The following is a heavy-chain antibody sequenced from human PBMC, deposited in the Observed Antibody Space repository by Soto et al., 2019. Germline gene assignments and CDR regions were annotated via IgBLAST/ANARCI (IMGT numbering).Heavy chain of an antibody. V-gene: IGHV1-8*01. J-gene: IGHJ4*02. Sequence: QVQLVQSGAEVKKSGASAKVSCRASGYTFTSHDINWVRQATGPGLPGMGWMNPNSGNTGYAQKFKGRVTMTRNTSISTAYMELSSLRSEDTAVYYCARCDYGYSARFDYWGQGTLVTVSS. CDR2: MNPNSGNT. CDR1: GYTFTSHD. CDR3: ARCDYGYSARFDY. D-gene: IGHD4-17*01.